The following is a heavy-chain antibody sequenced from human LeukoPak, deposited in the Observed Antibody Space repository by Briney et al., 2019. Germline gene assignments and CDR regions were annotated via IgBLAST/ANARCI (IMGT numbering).Heavy chain of an antibody. Sequence: GGSLRLSCEVSGLTFGIVWMHWVRQTPGQGLVWVCRINTAGSTVYADPVKGRFTISRDNAKNMVYLQMNSLRTEDTAVYYCASFRDTDNWGRGTMVTVSS. V-gene: IGHV3-74*01. J-gene: IGHJ3*01. CDR3: ASFRDTDN. CDR1: GLTFGIVW. D-gene: IGHD2-21*01. CDR2: INTAGST.